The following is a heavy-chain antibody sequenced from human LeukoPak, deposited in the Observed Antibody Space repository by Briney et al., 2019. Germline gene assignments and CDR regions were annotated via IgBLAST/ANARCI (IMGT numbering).Heavy chain of an antibody. Sequence: GGSLRLSCATSGFTFSRYAMHWVRQAPGKGLEWVALISYDANIGSNKYYADSVKGRFTISRDNSKNTLYLQMNSLRAEDTAVYYCARDPMTTFSFTFDYWGQGTLVTVSS. D-gene: IGHD3-16*01. CDR3: ARDPMTTFSFTFDY. V-gene: IGHV3-30-3*01. J-gene: IGHJ4*02. CDR1: GFTFSRYA. CDR2: ISYDANIGSNK.